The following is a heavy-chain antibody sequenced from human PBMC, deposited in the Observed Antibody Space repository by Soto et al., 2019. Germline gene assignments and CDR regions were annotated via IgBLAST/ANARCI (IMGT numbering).Heavy chain of an antibody. CDR2: ISYDGSNK. CDR1: GFTFSSYA. D-gene: IGHD1-26*01. V-gene: IGHV3-30-3*01. Sequence: QVQLVESGGGVVQPGRSLRLSCAASGFTFSSYAMHWVRQAPGKGLEWVAVISYDGSNKYYADSVKGRFTISRDNSKNTLYLQMNSLRAEDTAVYYCARDPGSYWIYFFDYWAREPWSPSPQ. J-gene: IGHJ4*02. CDR3: ARDPGSYWIYFFDY.